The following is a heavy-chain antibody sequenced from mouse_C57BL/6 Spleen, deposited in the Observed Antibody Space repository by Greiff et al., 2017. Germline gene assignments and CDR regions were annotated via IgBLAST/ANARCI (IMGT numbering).Heavy chain of an antibody. J-gene: IGHJ3*01. CDR3: AYGYDGAWFAY. CDR2: IHPNSGST. Sequence: VQLQQPGAELVKPGASVKLSCKASGYTFTSYWMHWVKQRPGQGLEWIGMIHPNSGSTNYNEKFKSKATLTVDKSSSTAYMQLSSMTSEDSAVYYCAYGYDGAWFAYWGQGTLVTVSA. D-gene: IGHD2-2*01. V-gene: IGHV1-64*01. CDR1: GYTFTSYW.